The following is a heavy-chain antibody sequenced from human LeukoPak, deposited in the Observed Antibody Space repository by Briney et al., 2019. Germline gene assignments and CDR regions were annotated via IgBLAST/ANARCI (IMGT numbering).Heavy chain of an antibody. CDR1: GYTFTSYA. D-gene: IGHD3-16*02. Sequence: ASVKVSCKASGYTFTSYAMNWVRQAPGQGLEWMGWINPNTGNPTYAQGFTGRFVFSLDTSVSTAYLLISSLKAEDTAVYYCARAYQPLGGLSFPDQWGQGTLVTVSS. J-gene: IGHJ5*02. V-gene: IGHV7-4-1*02. CDR3: ARAYQPLGGLSFPDQ. CDR2: INPNTGNP.